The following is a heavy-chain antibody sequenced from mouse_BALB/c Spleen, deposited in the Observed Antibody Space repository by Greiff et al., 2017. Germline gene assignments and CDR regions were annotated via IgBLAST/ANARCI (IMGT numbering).Heavy chain of an antibody. J-gene: IGHJ2*01. CDR2: IYPGNVNT. V-gene: IGHV1S56*01. Sequence: VQLQQSGPELVKPGASVRISCKASGYTFTSYYIHWVKQRPGQGLEWIGWIYPGNVNTKYNEKFKGKATLTADKSSSTAYMQLSSLTSEDSAVYFCARRNYYGSSYDYWGQGTTLTVSS. D-gene: IGHD1-1*01. CDR1: GYTFTSYY. CDR3: ARRNYYGSSYDY.